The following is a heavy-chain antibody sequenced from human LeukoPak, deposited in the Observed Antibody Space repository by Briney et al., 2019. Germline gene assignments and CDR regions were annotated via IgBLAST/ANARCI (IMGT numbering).Heavy chain of an antibody. J-gene: IGHJ4*02. CDR2: ISGSGGST. CDR1: GFTFTKCA. Sequence: GGSLRLSCAASGFTFTKCAMSWIRQAPGKGLEWVSAISGSGGSTYYADFVKGRFTISRDNSKNTLYLQMNSLRAEDTAVYYCAKQLCSSTSCYRGPVDYWGQGTLVTVSS. D-gene: IGHD2-2*02. V-gene: IGHV3-23*01. CDR3: AKQLCSSTSCYRGPVDY.